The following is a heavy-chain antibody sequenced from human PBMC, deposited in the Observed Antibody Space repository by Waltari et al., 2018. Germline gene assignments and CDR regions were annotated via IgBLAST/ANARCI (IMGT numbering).Heavy chain of an antibody. CDR2: IQGSGRS. J-gene: IGHJ4*02. D-gene: IGHD2-15*01. CDR3: ARDRGRGLYLDS. Sequence: QVQLQESVPGLVKPSGTLSVTCAVSGDSIRSTYWWRWVRQPPGKGLEWIGQIQGSGRSNYNPSLESRVTVSIDTSNNHFSLKVTSATAADTAVYYCARDRGRGLYLDSWGQGTLVTVSP. CDR1: GDSIRSTYW. V-gene: IGHV4-4*02.